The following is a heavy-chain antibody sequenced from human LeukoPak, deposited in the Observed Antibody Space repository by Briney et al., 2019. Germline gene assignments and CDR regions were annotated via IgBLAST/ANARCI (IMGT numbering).Heavy chain of an antibody. V-gene: IGHV4-59*01. CDR3: AREQYGSGSNDAFDI. Sequence: PSETLSLTCTVSGGSISSYYWSWIRQPPGKGLEWIGYIYYSGSTNYNPSLKSRVTISVDTSKNQFSLKLSSVTAADTAVYYCAREQYGSGSNDAFDIWGQGTMVTVSS. CDR1: GGSISSYY. D-gene: IGHD3-10*01. CDR2: IYYSGST. J-gene: IGHJ3*02.